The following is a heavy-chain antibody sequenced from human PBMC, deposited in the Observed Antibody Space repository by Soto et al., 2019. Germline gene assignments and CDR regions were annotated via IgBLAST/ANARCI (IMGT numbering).Heavy chain of an antibody. CDR3: ASLSGWFGEAINGMDV. V-gene: IGHV3-33*01. CDR2: IWYDGSNK. J-gene: IGHJ6*02. Sequence: PGGSLRLSCAASGFTFSSYGMHWVRQAPGKGLEWVAVIWYDGSNKYYADSVKGRFTISRDNSKNTLYLQMNSLRAEDTAVYYCASLSGWFGEAINGMDVWGQGTTVTVSS. D-gene: IGHD3-10*01. CDR1: GFTFSSYG.